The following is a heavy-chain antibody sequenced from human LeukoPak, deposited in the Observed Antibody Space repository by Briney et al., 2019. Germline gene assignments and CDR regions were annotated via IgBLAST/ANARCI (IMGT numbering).Heavy chain of an antibody. CDR2: ISYDGSNK. D-gene: IGHD3-16*01. CDR3: ARDLGATYYDYVWGSYKGGYFDY. CDR1: GFTFSSYA. J-gene: IGHJ4*02. V-gene: IGHV3-30-3*01. Sequence: GGSLRLSCAASGFTFSSYAMHWVRQAPGKGLEWVAVISYDGSNKYYADSVKGRFTISRDNSKNTLYLQMNSLRAEDTAVYYCARDLGATYYDYVWGSYKGGYFDYWGQGTLVTVSS.